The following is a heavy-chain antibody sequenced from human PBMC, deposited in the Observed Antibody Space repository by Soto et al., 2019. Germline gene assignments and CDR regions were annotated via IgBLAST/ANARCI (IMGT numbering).Heavy chain of an antibody. CDR2: INPGGGIT. J-gene: IGHJ4*02. D-gene: IGHD2-15*01. Sequence: APVKVSCKASVYSFTVDYMHWVRQAHGQGLEWMGIINPGGGITSHAQKFQGRVTMTRDTSTSTVYMELSSLRSEDTAVYYCATRSRTMGYCGGGSCYLPDYWGQGTLVTVS. CDR3: ATRSRTMGYCGGGSCYLPDY. V-gene: IGHV1-46*03. CDR1: VYSFTVDY.